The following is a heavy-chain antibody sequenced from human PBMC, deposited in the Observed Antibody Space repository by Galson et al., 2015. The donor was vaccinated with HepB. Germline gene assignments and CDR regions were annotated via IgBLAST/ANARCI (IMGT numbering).Heavy chain of an antibody. D-gene: IGHD5-18*01. J-gene: IGHJ5*02. Sequence: SETLSLTCTVSGGSISSYYWSWIRQPPGKGLEWIGYIYYSGSTNYNPSLKSRVTISVDTSKNQFSLKLSSVTAADTAVYYCARAGFRGYSYGHTYNWFDPWGQGTLVTVSS. CDR1: GGSISSYY. CDR2: IYYSGST. CDR3: ARAGFRGYSYGHTYNWFDP. V-gene: IGHV4-59*01.